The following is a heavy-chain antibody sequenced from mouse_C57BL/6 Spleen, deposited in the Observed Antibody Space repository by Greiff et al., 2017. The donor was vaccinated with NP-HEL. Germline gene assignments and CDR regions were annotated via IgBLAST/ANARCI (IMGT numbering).Heavy chain of an antibody. J-gene: IGHJ2*01. V-gene: IGHV1-19*01. D-gene: IGHD2-4*01. Sequence: EVQLQESGPVLVKPGASVKMSCKASGYTFTDYYMNWVKQSHGKGLEWIGVINPYNGGTSYNQKFKGKATLTVDKSSNTAYMELNSLTSEDSAVYYCARRYDYDEDYYDDWGQGTTLTVSS. CDR1: GYTFTDYY. CDR3: ARRYDYDEDYYDD. CDR2: INPYNGGT.